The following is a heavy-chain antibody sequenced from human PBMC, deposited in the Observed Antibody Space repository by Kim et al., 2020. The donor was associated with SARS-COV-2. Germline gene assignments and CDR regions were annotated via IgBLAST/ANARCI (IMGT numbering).Heavy chain of an antibody. CDR1: GGSISSSSYY. J-gene: IGHJ5*02. V-gene: IGHV4-39*01. Sequence: SETLSLTCTVSGGSISSSSYYWGWIRQPPGKGLEWIGSIYYSGSTYYNPSLKSRVTISVDTSKNQFSLKLSSVTAADTAVYYCARHYVMVRFNWFDPWGQGTLVTVSS. D-gene: IGHD3-10*01. CDR2: IYYSGST. CDR3: ARHYVMVRFNWFDP.